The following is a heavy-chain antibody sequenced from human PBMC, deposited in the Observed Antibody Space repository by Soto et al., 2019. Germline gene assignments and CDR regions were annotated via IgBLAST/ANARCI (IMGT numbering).Heavy chain of an antibody. J-gene: IGHJ6*03. V-gene: IGHV1-18*03. CDR1: GYTFTSYG. D-gene: IGHD2-21*02. CDR3: TRVVTGYYYMDV. CDR2: ISTVNGNT. Sequence: ASVKVSCKASGYTFTSYGITWVRQAPGQGLEWMGWISTVNGNTNYARNLQGRVTLTTDTSTTTAYMELRSLRSDDMAVYYCTRVVTGYYYMDVWGKGTTVTVSS.